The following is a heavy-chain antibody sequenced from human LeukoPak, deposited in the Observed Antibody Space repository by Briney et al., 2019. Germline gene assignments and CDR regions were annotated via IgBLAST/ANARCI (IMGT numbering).Heavy chain of an antibody. D-gene: IGHD3/OR15-3a*01. J-gene: IGHJ5*02. CDR1: GGSLSSYY. V-gene: IGHV4-59*01. Sequence: SETLSLTCTVSGGSLSSYYWSWIRQPPGKGLEWIGYIYYSGSTNYNPSLKSRVTISVDTSKNQFSLKLSSVTAADTAVYYCARWTLQSRYNWFDPWGQGTLVTVSS. CDR2: IYYSGST. CDR3: ARWTLQSRYNWFDP.